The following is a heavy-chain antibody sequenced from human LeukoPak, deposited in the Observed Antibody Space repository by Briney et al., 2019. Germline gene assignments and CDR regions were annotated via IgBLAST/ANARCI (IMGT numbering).Heavy chain of an antibody. CDR3: ARHVMVNGGITMVRGVIITHLRFDP. Sequence: GSLRLSCAASGFTFSSYWMSWVRQAPGKGLEWIGEINHSGSTNYHPSLKSRVTISVDTSKNHFSLKRSSVTAADTAVYYCARHVMVNGGITMVRGVIITHLRFDPWGQGTLVTVSS. CDR2: INHSGST. D-gene: IGHD3-10*01. V-gene: IGHV4-34*01. J-gene: IGHJ5*02. CDR1: GFTFSSYW.